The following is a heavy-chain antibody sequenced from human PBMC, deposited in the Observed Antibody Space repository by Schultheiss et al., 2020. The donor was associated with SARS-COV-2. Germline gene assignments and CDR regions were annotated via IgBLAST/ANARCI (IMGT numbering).Heavy chain of an antibody. CDR1: GGSISSSSYY. J-gene: IGHJ3*02. CDR2: IYYSGST. D-gene: IGHD6-6*01. V-gene: IGHV4-39*01. Sequence: SETLSLTCTVSGGSISSSSYYWGWIRQPPGKGLEWIGSIYYSGSTYYNPSLKSRVTISVDTSKNQFSLRLSSVTAADTAVYYCARHGYQGFRIAARPWDAIDIWGLGTRVTV. CDR3: ARHGYQGFRIAARPWDAIDI.